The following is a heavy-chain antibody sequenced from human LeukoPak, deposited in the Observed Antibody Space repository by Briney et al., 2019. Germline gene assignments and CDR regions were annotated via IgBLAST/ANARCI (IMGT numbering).Heavy chain of an antibody. CDR3: ARGGFGGWSHAEYFQH. V-gene: IGHV1-69*13. D-gene: IGHD6-19*01. CDR1: GGTFSSYA. Sequence: SVKVSCKASGGTFSSYAISWVRQAPGQGLEWMGGIIPIFGTANYVQKFQGRVTITADESTSTAYMELSSLRSEDTAVYYCARGGFGGWSHAEYFQHWGQGTLVTVSS. J-gene: IGHJ1*01. CDR2: IIPIFGTA.